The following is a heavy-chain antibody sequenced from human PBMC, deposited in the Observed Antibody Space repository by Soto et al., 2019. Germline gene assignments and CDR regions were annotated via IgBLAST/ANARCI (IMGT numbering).Heavy chain of an antibody. CDR3: AKDINAGSGHGMDV. D-gene: IGHD3-10*01. J-gene: IGHJ6*02. CDR2: ISWDGGST. Sequence: HPGGSLRLSCAASGFTFDDYTMHWVRQAPGKGLEWVSLISWDGGSTYYADSVKGRFTISRDNSKNSLYLQMNSLRTEDTALYYCAKDINAGSGHGMDVWGQGTTVTVSS. V-gene: IGHV3-43*01. CDR1: GFTFDDYT.